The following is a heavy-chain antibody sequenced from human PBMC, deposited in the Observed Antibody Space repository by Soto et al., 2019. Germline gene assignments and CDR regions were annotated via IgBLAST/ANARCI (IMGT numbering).Heavy chain of an antibody. CDR3: ASSGGTISAFRNWFDP. J-gene: IGHJ5*02. V-gene: IGHV4-31*03. D-gene: IGHD3-3*01. CDR1: GGSISSGGYY. CDR2: IYYSGST. Sequence: PSETLSLTSTFSGGSISSGGYYWSWIGQHPGKGLEWIGYIYYSGSTYYNPSLKSRVTISVDTSKNQFSLKLSSVTAADTAVYYCASSGGTISAFRNWFDPWGQGTLVTVSS.